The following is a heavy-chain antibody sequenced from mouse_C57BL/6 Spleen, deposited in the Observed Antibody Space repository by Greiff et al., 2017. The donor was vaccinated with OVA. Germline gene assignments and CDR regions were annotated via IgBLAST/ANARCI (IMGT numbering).Heavy chain of an antibody. D-gene: IGHD2-2*01. CDR2: IWTGGGT. J-gene: IGHJ4*01. Sequence: VQRVESGPGLVAPSQSLSITCTVSGFSLTSYAISWVRQPPGKGLEWLGVIWTGGGTNYNSALKSRLSISKDNSKSQVFLKMHSLQTDDTARDYCARSGYDTYYAMDYWGQGTSVTVSS. CDR1: GFSLTSYA. V-gene: IGHV2-9-1*01. CDR3: ARSGYDTYYAMDY.